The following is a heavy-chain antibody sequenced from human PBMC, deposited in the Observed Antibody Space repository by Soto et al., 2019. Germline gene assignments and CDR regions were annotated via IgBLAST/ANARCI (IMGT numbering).Heavy chain of an antibody. D-gene: IGHD1-26*01. CDR1: GFTFSSYG. V-gene: IGHV3-30*18. CDR2: ISYDGSNK. Sequence: GGSLRLSCAASGFTFSSYGMHWVRQAPGKGLEWVAVISYDGSNKYYADSVKGRFTISRDDSKNTLYLQMNSLRAEDTAVYYCAKDSSSGSYYYYGMDVWGQGTTVTVS. J-gene: IGHJ6*02. CDR3: AKDSSSGSYYYYGMDV.